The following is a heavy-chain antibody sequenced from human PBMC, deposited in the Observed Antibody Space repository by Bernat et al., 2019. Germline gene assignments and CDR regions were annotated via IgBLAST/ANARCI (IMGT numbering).Heavy chain of an antibody. D-gene: IGHD3-16*02. V-gene: IGHV4-39*01. CDR2: IYYSGCT. CDR1: GGSISSSSYY. CDR3: ARSMITFEGVIFEGGWFDP. Sequence: QLQLQESGPGLVKPSETLSLTCTVSGGSISSSSYYWGWIRQPPGKGLEWIGSIYYSGCTYYNPSLKSRVTISVDTSKNQFSLRLSSVTAADTAVYYCARSMITFEGVIFEGGWFDPWGQGTLVTVSS. J-gene: IGHJ5*02.